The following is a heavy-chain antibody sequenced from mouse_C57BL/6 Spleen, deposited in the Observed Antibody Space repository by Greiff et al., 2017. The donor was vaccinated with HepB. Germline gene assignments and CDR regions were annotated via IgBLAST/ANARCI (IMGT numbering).Heavy chain of an antibody. V-gene: IGHV3-1*01. CDR3: ARDYYGSSSWYFDV. CDR1: GYSITSGYD. CDR2: ISYSGST. Sequence: VQLKESGPGMVKPSQSLSLTCTVTGYSITSGYDWHWIRHFPGNKLEWMGYISYSGSTNYNPSLKSRISITHDTSKNQFFLKLNSVTTEDTATYYCARDYYGSSSWYFDVWGTGTTVTVSS. D-gene: IGHD1-1*01. J-gene: IGHJ1*03.